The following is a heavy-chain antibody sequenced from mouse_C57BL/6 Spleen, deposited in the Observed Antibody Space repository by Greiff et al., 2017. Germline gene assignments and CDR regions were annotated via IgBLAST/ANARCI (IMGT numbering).Heavy chain of an antibody. Sequence: VQLQQPGAELVMPGASVKLSCKASGYTFTSYWMHWVKQRPGQGLEWIGEIDPSDSYTNYNQKFKGKSTLTVDKSSSTAYMQLSSLTSEDCAVYYCARAYGYYGWFAYWGQGTLVTVSA. V-gene: IGHV1-69*01. CDR3: ARAYGYYGWFAY. J-gene: IGHJ3*01. D-gene: IGHD2-3*01. CDR2: IDPSDSYT. CDR1: GYTFTSYW.